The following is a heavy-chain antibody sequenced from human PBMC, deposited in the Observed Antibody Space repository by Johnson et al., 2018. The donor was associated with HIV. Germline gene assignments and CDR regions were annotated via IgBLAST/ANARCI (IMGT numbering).Heavy chain of an antibody. CDR3: ARDLSGSSTVLSDAFDI. D-gene: IGHD1-26*01. CDR2: IYSGGST. J-gene: IGHJ3*02. V-gene: IGHV3-53*05. Sequence: KGLEWVSVIYSGGSTYYADSVKGRFTISRDNSKNTLYLQMNSLRAEDTAVYYCARDLSGSSTVLSDAFDIWGQGTMVTVSS.